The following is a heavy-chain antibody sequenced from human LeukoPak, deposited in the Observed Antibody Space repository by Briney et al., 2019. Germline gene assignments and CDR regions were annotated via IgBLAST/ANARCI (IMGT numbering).Heavy chain of an antibody. Sequence: GRSLRLSCAASGFTFSSYSMNWVRQAPGKGLEWVSSISSSSSYIYYADSVKGRFTISRDNAKNSLYLQMNSLRAEDTAVYYCARQFAIFGVVIHYYGMDVWGQGTTVTVSS. CDR1: GFTFSSYS. CDR2: ISSSSSYI. CDR3: ARQFAIFGVVIHYYGMDV. V-gene: IGHV3-21*01. D-gene: IGHD3-3*01. J-gene: IGHJ6*02.